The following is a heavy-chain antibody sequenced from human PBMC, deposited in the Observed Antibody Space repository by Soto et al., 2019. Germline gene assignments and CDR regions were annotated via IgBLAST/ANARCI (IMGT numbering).Heavy chain of an antibody. J-gene: IGHJ1*01. D-gene: IGHD3-22*01. CDR3: ARHPPPGYYYDSSGYYGYFQH. V-gene: IGHV3-23*01. CDR2: ISGSGGST. CDR1: GFTFSSYA. Sequence: PGGSLRLSCAASGFTFSSYAMSWVRQAPGKGLEWVSAISGSGGSTYYADSVKGRFTISRDNSKNTLYLQMNSLRVEDTAVYYCARHPPPGYYYDSSGYYGYFQHWGQGTPVTVSS.